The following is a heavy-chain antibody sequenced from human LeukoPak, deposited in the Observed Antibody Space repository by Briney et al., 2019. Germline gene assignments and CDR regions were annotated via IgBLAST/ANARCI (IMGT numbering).Heavy chain of an antibody. CDR3: ARAAPLVGATLMDV. D-gene: IGHD1-26*01. V-gene: IGHV3-74*01. J-gene: IGHJ6*03. CDR2: INSDGGST. CDR1: GFTFSSYW. Sequence: PGGSLRLSCAASGFTFSSYWMHWVRQAPGKGLVWVSRINSDGGSTSYADSVKGRFTISRDNAKNTLYLQTNSLRAEDTAVYYCARAAPLVGATLMDVWGKGTTVTVSS.